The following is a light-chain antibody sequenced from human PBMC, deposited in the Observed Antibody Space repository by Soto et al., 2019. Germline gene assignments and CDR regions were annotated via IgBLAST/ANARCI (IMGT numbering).Light chain of an antibody. Sequence: DIQMTQSPSSLSASVGDRVTITCRASQSISSYLNCYQQKPGKAPKLLIYAASSLQSGVPSRFSGSGSGTDFTLTISSLQPEDIATYYCQQSYSTPLTFGGGTKVEIK. CDR1: QSISSY. J-gene: IGKJ4*01. CDR2: AAS. V-gene: IGKV1-39*01. CDR3: QQSYSTPLT.